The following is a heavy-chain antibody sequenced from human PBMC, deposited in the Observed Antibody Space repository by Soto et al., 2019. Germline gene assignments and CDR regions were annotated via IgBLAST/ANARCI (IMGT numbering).Heavy chain of an antibody. CDR2: IYYSGST. CDR1: GGSISSGDYY. CDR3: ARYSPPKKSYDSNPGWFDP. Sequence: SETLSLTCTVSGGSISSGDYYWSWIRQPPGKGLEWIGYIYYSGSTYYNPSLKSRVTISVDTSKNQFSLSLTSVTAADTAVYFCARYSPPKKSYDSNPGWFDPWGPGTLVTVSS. D-gene: IGHD3-22*01. V-gene: IGHV4-30-4*02. J-gene: IGHJ5*02.